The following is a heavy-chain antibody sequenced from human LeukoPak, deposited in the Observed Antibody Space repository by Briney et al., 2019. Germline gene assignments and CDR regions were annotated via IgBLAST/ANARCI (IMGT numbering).Heavy chain of an antibody. D-gene: IGHD5-18*01. CDR1: GFAFSDYY. CDR2: ITSGSTI. V-gene: IGHV3-11*01. CDR3: ARGGYSYGQIAY. J-gene: IGHJ4*02. Sequence: GGSLRLSCAASGFAFSDYYMSWIRQAPGKGLEWVSYITSGSTISYADSVKGRFTISRDNAKNSLYLQMNSLRAEDTAVYYCARGGYSYGQIAYWGQGTLVIVSS.